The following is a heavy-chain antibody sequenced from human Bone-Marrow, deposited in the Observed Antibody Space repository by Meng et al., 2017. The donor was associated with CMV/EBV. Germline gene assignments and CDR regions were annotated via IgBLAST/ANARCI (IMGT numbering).Heavy chain of an antibody. CDR3: ARGRDGYARKNDAFDF. Sequence: ASVKVSCKASGCTFSSYAISWVRQAPGQGLEWMGIINPSGGSTSYAQKFQGRVTMTRDTSTSTVYMEPSSLRTEATAVYYCARGRDGYARKNDAFDFWGQGKMVNVAS. D-gene: IGHD5-24*01. CDR1: GCTFSSYA. J-gene: IGHJ3*01. CDR2: INPSGGST. V-gene: IGHV1-46*01.